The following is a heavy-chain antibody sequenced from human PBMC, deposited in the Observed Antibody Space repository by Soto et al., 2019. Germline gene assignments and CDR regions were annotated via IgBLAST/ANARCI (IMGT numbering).Heavy chain of an antibody. Sequence: QVQLVESGGGVVQPGGSLTLSCAASGFTFSSYGMHWVRQAPGKGLEWVAVMSYDGNNKYYANSVKGRFTVSRDNSRNTQFLQMTSLRVEATAVYYFAKGFISGGYCANGICYHFDYWGQGTPVTVSS. D-gene: IGHD2-8*01. V-gene: IGHV3-30*18. CDR1: GFTFSSYG. CDR2: MSYDGNNK. J-gene: IGHJ4*02. CDR3: AKGFISGGYCANGICYHFDY.